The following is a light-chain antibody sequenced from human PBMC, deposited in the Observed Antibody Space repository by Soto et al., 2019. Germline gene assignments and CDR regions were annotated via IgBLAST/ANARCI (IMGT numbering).Light chain of an antibody. CDR3: QQRSNWPLT. CDR1: QSVSSY. Sequence: EIVLTQSPATLSSSVGERATLSCRASQSVSSYLAWYQQKPGQAPRLLIYDASNRATGIPARFSGSGSGTDFTLTISSLEPEDFAVYYCQQRSNWPLTFGGGTKVEIK. J-gene: IGKJ4*02. CDR2: DAS. V-gene: IGKV3-11*01.